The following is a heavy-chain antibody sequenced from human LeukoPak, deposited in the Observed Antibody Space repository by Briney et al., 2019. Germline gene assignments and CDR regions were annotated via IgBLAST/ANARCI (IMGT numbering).Heavy chain of an antibody. Sequence: GGSLRLSCAASGFTFSSFNMNWVRQAPGKAMEWVSSITSSGTHIFYADSVRGRFTISRDNAKNSLYLQMDSLGPDDTAVYYCARDGGDSGSSYDAFDIWGQGTMVTVSS. D-gene: IGHD3-10*01. CDR1: GFTFSSFN. CDR3: ARDGGDSGSSYDAFDI. CDR2: ITSSGTHI. V-gene: IGHV3-21*01. J-gene: IGHJ3*02.